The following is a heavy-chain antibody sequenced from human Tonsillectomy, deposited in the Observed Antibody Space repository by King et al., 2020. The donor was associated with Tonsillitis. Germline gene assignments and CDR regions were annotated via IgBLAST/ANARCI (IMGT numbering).Heavy chain of an antibody. Sequence: VQLVESGGGLVQPGGSLRLSCAASGFTFSSYEMNWVRQAPGEGREWVSYINSGGNTLYYADSVQGRFTISRDNAKNSLYLQMNSLRAGDTAIYYCARGKRCGFLSLPYFDYWGQGTLVTVSS. CDR2: INSGGNTL. D-gene: IGHD3-3*01. V-gene: IGHV3-48*03. J-gene: IGHJ4*02. CDR3: ARGKRCGFLSLPYFDY. CDR1: GFTFSSYE.